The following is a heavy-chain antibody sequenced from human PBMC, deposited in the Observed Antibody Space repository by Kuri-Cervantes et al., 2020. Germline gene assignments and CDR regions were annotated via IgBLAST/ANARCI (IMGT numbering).Heavy chain of an antibody. Sequence: GESLKISCAASGFTFSTYWMTWVRQAPGKGLEWVANIKPDESEKNYVDSVKGRFTISRDNSKNTLYLQMNSLRAEDTAVYYCARGFHRQWLTYFDYWGQGTLVTVSS. CDR2: IKPDESEK. J-gene: IGHJ4*02. V-gene: IGHV3-7*01. CDR3: ARGFHRQWLTYFDY. CDR1: GFTFSTYW. D-gene: IGHD6-19*01.